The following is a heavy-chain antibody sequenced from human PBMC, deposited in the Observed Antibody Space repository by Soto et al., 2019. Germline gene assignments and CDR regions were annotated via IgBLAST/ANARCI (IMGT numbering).Heavy chain of an antibody. CDR3: ARVGNQWLVSYYFDY. Sequence: GASVKVSCKASGYTFTGYYMHWVRRAPGQGLEWMGWINPNSGGTNYAQKFQGWVTMTRDTSISTAYMELSRLRSDDTAVYYCARVGNQWLVSYYFDYWGQGTLVTVSS. J-gene: IGHJ4*02. V-gene: IGHV1-2*04. CDR2: INPNSGGT. CDR1: GYTFTGYY. D-gene: IGHD6-19*01.